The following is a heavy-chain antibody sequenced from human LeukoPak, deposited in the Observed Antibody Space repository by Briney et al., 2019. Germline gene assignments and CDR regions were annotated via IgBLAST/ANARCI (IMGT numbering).Heavy chain of an antibody. J-gene: IGHJ5*02. CDR2: IYHSGSA. Sequence: SQTLSLTCAVSGGSISSGGYSWSWIRQPPGKGLEWIGYIYHSGSAYYNPSLKSRVTISVDRSKNQFSLKLSSVTAADTAVYYCAREGGGNWFDPWGQGTLVTVSS. CDR3: AREGGGNWFDP. CDR1: GGSISSGGYS. V-gene: IGHV4-30-2*01.